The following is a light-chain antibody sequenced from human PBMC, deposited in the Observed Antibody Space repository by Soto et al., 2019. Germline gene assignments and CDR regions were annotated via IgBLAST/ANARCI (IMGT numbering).Light chain of an antibody. J-gene: IGKJ4*01. CDR3: QHRRNWPLT. Sequence: EIVLTQSPANLSLSPGERANLSCMASQSVSSFLAWYQQTPGQAPKLLIYNASNSATGIPATFSGSGSGTDFTLTISSPEHQDFAVYYWQHRRNWPLTFGGGTKVQIK. CDR2: NAS. CDR1: QSVSSF. V-gene: IGKV3-11*01.